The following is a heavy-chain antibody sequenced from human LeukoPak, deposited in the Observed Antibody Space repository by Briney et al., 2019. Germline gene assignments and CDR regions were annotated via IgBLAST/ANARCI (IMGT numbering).Heavy chain of an antibody. D-gene: IGHD4-17*01. V-gene: IGHV3-30-3*01. CDR3: ARETYGDYGSVYYFDY. J-gene: IGHJ4*02. CDR2: ISYDGSNK. Sequence: GGSLRLSCAASGFTFSSYAMHWVRQAPGKGLEWVAVISYDGSNKYYADSVKGRFTISRDNSKNTLYLQMNSLRAEDTAVYYCARETYGDYGSVYYFDYWGQGTLVTVSS. CDR1: GFTFSSYA.